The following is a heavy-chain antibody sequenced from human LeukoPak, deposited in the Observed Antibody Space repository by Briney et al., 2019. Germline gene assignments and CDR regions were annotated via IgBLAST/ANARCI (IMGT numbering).Heavy chain of an antibody. V-gene: IGHV1-8*01. CDR2: MNTNSGNT. CDR3: ARGGGSIDWFDP. J-gene: IGHJ5*02. Sequence: ASLKVSCKASGYTFTNYDINWVRQATGQGLEWMEWMNTNSGNTGYAQKFQGRVTMTRNTSISTAYMELSSLRSEDTAVYYCARGGGSIDWFDPWGQGTLVTVSS. CDR1: GYTFTNYD. D-gene: IGHD3-16*01.